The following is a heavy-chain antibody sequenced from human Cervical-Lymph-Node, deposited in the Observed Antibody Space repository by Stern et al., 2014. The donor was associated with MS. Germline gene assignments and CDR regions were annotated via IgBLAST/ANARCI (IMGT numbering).Heavy chain of an antibody. CDR3: ARMKAATGTLVN. CDR2: IWFDSNNQ. D-gene: IGHD1-1*01. Sequence: VQLVQSGGGVVQPGRPLRLSCAASGFSFSSYGMHWVRQAPGKGLEWVALIWFDSNNQYYADSVKGRFTVSRDNSKNTLYLQMSSLRVEDTAVYYCARMKAATGTLVNWGQGTLVTVSS. V-gene: IGHV3-33*01. J-gene: IGHJ4*02. CDR1: GFSFSSYG.